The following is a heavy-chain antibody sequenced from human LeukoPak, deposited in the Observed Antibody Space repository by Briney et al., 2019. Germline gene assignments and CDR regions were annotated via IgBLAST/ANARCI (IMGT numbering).Heavy chain of an antibody. Sequence: ASVKVSCKASGYTFTSYYMHWVRQAPGQGLEWMGIINPSGGSTSYAQKFQGRVTMTRDTSTSTVYMELSSLRSEDTAVYYCVTLSSGYYYVLSYWGQGTLVTVSS. J-gene: IGHJ4*02. D-gene: IGHD3-22*01. CDR2: INPSGGST. V-gene: IGHV1-46*01. CDR3: VTLSSGYYYVLSY. CDR1: GYTFTSYY.